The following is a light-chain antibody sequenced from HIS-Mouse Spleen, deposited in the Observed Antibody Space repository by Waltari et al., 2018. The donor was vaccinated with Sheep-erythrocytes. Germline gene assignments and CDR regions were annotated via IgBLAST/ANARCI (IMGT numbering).Light chain of an antibody. CDR3: QQRSNWPPIT. V-gene: IGKV3-11*01. Sequence: EIVLTQSPATLSLSPGDRATLSRRPSQSVSSYLAWYQQKPGQAPRLLIYDAANRATGIPARFSGSGSGTDFTLTISSLEPEDFAVYYCQQRSNWPPITFGQGTRLEIK. CDR2: DAA. CDR1: QSVSSY. J-gene: IGKJ5*01.